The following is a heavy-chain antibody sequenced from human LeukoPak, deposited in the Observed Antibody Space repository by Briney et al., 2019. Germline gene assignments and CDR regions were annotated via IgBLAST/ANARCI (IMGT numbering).Heavy chain of an antibody. CDR3: ARGKSPQHYYYDSSGYHVFDY. J-gene: IGHJ4*02. V-gene: IGHV3-64*01. Sequence: GGSLRLSCAASGFTFSSYAMHWVRQAPGKGLEYVSAISSNGGSTYYANSVKGRFTISRDNSKNTLYLQMGSLRAEDMAVYYCARGKSPQHYYYDSSGYHVFDYWGQGTLVTVSS. CDR1: GFTFSSYA. D-gene: IGHD3-22*01. CDR2: ISSNGGST.